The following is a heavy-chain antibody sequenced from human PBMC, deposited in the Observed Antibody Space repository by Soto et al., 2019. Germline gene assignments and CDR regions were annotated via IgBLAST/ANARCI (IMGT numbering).Heavy chain of an antibody. D-gene: IGHD2-2*01. CDR2: IYYSGST. V-gene: IGHV4-31*03. CDR3: ARERQLHKPRSYYYYGMDV. CDR1: GGSISSGGYY. Sequence: QVQLQESGPGLVKPSQTLSLTCTVSGGSISSGGYYWSWIRQHPGKGLEWIGYIYYSGSTYYNPSLKSRVTISVDTSKNQFSLKLSSVTAADTAVYYCARERQLHKPRSYYYYGMDVWGQGTTVTVSS. J-gene: IGHJ6*02.